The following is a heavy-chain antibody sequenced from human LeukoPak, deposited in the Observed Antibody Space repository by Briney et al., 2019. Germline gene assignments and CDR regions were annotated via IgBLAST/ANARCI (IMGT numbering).Heavy chain of an antibody. D-gene: IGHD3-22*01. V-gene: IGHV1-46*01. CDR1: GYTFTSYY. CDR3: ARMHMIVVTGDAFDI. J-gene: IGHJ3*02. CDR2: INPSGGST. Sequence: ASVKVSCKASGYTFTSYYMHWVRQAPGQGLGWMGVINPSGGSTSYAQKFQGRVTMTRDTSTSTVYMELSSLRSEDTAVYYCARMHMIVVTGDAFDIWGQGTMVTVSS.